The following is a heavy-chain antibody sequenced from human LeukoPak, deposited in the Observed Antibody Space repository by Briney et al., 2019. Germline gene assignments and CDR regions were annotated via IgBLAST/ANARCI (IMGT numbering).Heavy chain of an antibody. D-gene: IGHD3-10*01. CDR2: IYYSGST. CDR3: ARTRYYYGSRSYGAPYYFDY. CDR1: GGSISSNSYY. J-gene: IGHJ4*02. V-gene: IGHV4-39*01. Sequence: SETLSLTCTVSGGSISSNSYYWGWTRQPPGKGLEWIGSIYYSGSTYYNPSLKNRLTISVDTSKNRFSLKLSSVTAADTAVYYCARTRYYYGSRSYGAPYYFDYWGQGTLVTVSS.